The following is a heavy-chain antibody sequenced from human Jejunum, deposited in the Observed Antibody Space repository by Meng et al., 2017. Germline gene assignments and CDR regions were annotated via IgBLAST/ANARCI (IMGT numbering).Heavy chain of an antibody. Sequence: QVQREQSGAEGRKPGASVKVSCWASGYTLNGFYMHWVRQAPGQGLEWMGRINTNSGGTNYAQNFKGRVTLTRDTSTVYMEVNRLRSDDTAVYYCAGRSYNYDDYFDFWGRGTLVTVSS. CDR3: AGRSYNYDDYFDF. V-gene: IGHV1-2*06. D-gene: IGHD5-24*01. CDR2: INTNSGGT. CDR1: GYTLNGFY. J-gene: IGHJ4*02.